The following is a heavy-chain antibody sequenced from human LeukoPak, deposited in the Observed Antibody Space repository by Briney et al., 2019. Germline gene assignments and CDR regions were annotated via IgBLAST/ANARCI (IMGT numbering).Heavy chain of an antibody. CDR2: IYTSGST. CDR3: AREPNYCSSTSCYLLNWFDP. V-gene: IGHV4-61*02. CDR1: GGSISSGSYY. Sequence: PSQTLSLTCTVSGGSISSGSYYWSWIRQPAGKGLEWIGRIYTSGSTNYNPSLKSRVTISVDTSKNQFSLKLGSVTAADTVVYYCAREPNYCSSTSCYLLNWFDPWGQGTLVTVSS. D-gene: IGHD2-2*01. J-gene: IGHJ5*02.